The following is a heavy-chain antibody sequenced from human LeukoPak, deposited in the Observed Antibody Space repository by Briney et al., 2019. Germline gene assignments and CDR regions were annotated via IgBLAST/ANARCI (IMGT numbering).Heavy chain of an antibody. CDR3: ARVLGYCSGGSCNYYFDY. D-gene: IGHD2-15*01. Sequence: SVKVSCKASGGTFSSYAISWVRQASGQGLEWMGRIIPIFGTANYAQKFQGRVTITTDESTSTAYMELSSLRSEDTAMYYCARVLGYCSGGSCNYYFDYWGQGTLVTVSS. V-gene: IGHV1-69*05. CDR2: IIPIFGTA. J-gene: IGHJ4*02. CDR1: GGTFSSYA.